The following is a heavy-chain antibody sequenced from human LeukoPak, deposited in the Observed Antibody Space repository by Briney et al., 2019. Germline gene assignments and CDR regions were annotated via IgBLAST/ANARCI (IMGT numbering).Heavy chain of an antibody. Sequence: GGSLRLSCAVSGFTFSSYGMIWVRQAPGKGLERVSGISGSGGSTYYADSVTGRFTISRDNFKNTLYVQMHSLRAEATAVYYCAKDLDPQLAHFDYWGQGTLVTVSS. J-gene: IGHJ4*02. CDR3: AKDLDPQLAHFDY. D-gene: IGHD6-13*01. CDR2: ISGSGGST. CDR1: GFTFSSYG. V-gene: IGHV3-23*01.